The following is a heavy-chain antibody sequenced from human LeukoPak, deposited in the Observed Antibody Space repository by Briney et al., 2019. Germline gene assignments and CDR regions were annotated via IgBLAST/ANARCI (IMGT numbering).Heavy chain of an antibody. J-gene: IGHJ4*02. CDR3: ARGGSGSYYAPLDY. CDR2: IWYDGSNK. D-gene: IGHD1-26*01. Sequence: GGSLRLSCAASGFTFSSYGMHWVRQAPGKGLEWVAVIWYDGSNKYYADSVKGRFTISRDNSKNTLYLQMNSLRAEDTAVYYCARGGSGSYYAPLDYWGQGTLVTVSS. CDR1: GFTFSSYG. V-gene: IGHV3-33*08.